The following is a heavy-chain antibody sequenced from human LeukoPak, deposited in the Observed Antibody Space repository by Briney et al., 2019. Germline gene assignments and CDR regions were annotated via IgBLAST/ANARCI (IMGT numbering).Heavy chain of an antibody. Sequence: SETLSLTCTVSGGSISSSSYYWGWIRQPPGKGLEWIGSIYYSGSTYYNPSLKSRVTISVDTSKNQFSLKLSSVTAADTAVYYCASIAVAARDAFDIWGKGTMVTVSS. CDR2: IYYSGST. CDR3: ASIAVAARDAFDI. CDR1: GGSISSSSYY. D-gene: IGHD6-19*01. V-gene: IGHV4-39*01. J-gene: IGHJ3*02.